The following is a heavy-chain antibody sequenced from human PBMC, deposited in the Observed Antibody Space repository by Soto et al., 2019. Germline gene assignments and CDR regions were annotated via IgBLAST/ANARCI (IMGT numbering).Heavy chain of an antibody. V-gene: IGHV3-74*01. D-gene: IGHD2-21*02. Sequence: GGSLRLSCAASGFNLSNHWMHWVRQRPAEGLVWVSRITSDGKSKAYAESVKGRFAISRDNAKNTLYLQMNGLTAEDTAVYYCARESGDWPLNWFDPWGQGTLVTVSS. CDR3: ARESGDWPLNWFDP. CDR2: ITSDGKSK. J-gene: IGHJ5*02. CDR1: GFNLSNHW.